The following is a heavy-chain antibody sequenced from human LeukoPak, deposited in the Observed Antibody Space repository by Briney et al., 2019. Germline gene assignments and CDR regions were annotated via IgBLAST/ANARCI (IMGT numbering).Heavy chain of an antibody. Sequence: GGSLRLSCAASGFTFSSYSMNWVRQAPGKGLEWVSYISSSSSTIYYADSVKGRFTISRDNAKNSLYLQMNSLRAEDTAVYYCARGQSITMVRGALGYYYYMDVWGKGTTVTISS. CDR2: ISSSSSTI. CDR1: GFTFSSYS. CDR3: ARGQSITMVRGALGYYYYMDV. D-gene: IGHD3-10*01. J-gene: IGHJ6*03. V-gene: IGHV3-48*01.